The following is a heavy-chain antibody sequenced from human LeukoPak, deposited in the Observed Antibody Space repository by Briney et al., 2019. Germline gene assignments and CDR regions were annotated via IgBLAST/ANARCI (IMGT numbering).Heavy chain of an antibody. D-gene: IGHD5-18*01. CDR3: ARVVDTHFDY. CDR1: GFTFSSYW. J-gene: IGHJ4*02. V-gene: IGHV3-74*01. Sequence: GGSLRLSCAASGFTFSSYWMHWVRQAPGRGLVWVSRIKSDGSTTTYADSVEGRFTISRDNAKNTLYLQMNSLRAEDTAVYYCARVVDTHFDYWGQGTLVTVSS. CDR2: IKSDGSTT.